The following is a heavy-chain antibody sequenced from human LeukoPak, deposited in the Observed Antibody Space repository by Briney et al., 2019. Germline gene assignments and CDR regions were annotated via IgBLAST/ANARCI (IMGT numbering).Heavy chain of an antibody. D-gene: IGHD3-3*01. J-gene: IGHJ6*02. CDR2: INHSGST. CDR3: ARGRYYDFWSGYNYYYGMDV. Sequence: SETLSLTCAVYGGSFSGYYWSWIRQPPGKGLEWIGEINHSGSTNYNPSVKSRGTISVDTSKNQFSLKLSSVTAADTAVYYCARGRYYDFWSGYNYYYGMDVWGQGTTVTVSS. V-gene: IGHV4-34*01. CDR1: GGSFSGYY.